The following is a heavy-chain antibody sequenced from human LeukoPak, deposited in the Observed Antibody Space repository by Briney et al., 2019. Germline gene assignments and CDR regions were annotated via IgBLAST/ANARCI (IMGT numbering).Heavy chain of an antibody. D-gene: IGHD2-2*01. CDR1: GFTFSSYA. CDR2: ISGSGGST. CDR3: AMIATGEYCSSTSCYDY. V-gene: IGHV3-23*01. J-gene: IGHJ4*02. Sequence: PGGSLRLSCAASGFTFSSYAMSWVRQAPGKGLEWVSAISGSGGSTFYADSVKGRFTISRDNSKNTLYLQMNSLRAEDTAVYYCAMIATGEYCSSTSCYDYWGQGTLVTVSS.